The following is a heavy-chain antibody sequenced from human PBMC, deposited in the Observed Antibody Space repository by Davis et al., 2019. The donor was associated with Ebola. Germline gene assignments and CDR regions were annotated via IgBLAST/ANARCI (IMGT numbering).Heavy chain of an antibody. CDR1: GGTFSSYA. Sequence: SVKVSCKASGGTFSSYAISWVRQAPGQGLEWMGGIIPIFGTANYAQKFQGRVTITADESTSTAYMELSSLRSEDTAVYYCAKSGYDPSYYYYMDVWGKGTTVTVSS. J-gene: IGHJ6*03. CDR2: IIPIFGTA. D-gene: IGHD5-12*01. CDR3: AKSGYDPSYYYYMDV. V-gene: IGHV1-69*13.